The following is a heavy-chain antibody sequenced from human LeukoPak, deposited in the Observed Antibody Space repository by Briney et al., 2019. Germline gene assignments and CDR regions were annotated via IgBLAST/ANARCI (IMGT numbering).Heavy chain of an antibody. CDR2: INPSGGST. D-gene: IGHD3-10*01. J-gene: IGHJ5*02. CDR3: ARSDYGSGGWFDP. V-gene: IGHV1-46*01. CDR1: GYTFTSYY. Sequence: ASVKVSCKASGYTFTSYYMHWVRQAPGQGLEWMGIINPSGGSTSYAQKFQGRVTMTRDTSISTAYMELSRLRSDDTAVYYCARSDYGSGGWFDPWGQGTLVTISS.